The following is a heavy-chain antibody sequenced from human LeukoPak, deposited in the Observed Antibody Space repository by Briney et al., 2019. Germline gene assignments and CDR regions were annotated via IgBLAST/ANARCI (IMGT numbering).Heavy chain of an antibody. Sequence: GGSLRLSCAASGFTFSTFLMSWVRQAPGKGLEWVANIKLDGSEKYYVDSVKGRFTISRDNAKNSLYLQMNSLRAEDTAVYYCARDTSIAAGLLNYWGQGTLVTVSS. CDR2: IKLDGSEK. V-gene: IGHV3-7*01. D-gene: IGHD6-13*01. CDR1: GFTFSTFL. J-gene: IGHJ4*02. CDR3: ARDTSIAAGLLNY.